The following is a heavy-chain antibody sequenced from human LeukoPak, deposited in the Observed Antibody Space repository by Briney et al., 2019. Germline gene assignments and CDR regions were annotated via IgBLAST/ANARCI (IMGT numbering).Heavy chain of an antibody. CDR1: GFTFSSYA. V-gene: IGHV3-23*01. J-gene: IGHJ4*02. CDR2: ISGSGGST. Sequence: PGGSLRLSCAASGFTFSSYAMSWVRQAPGKGLEWVSAISGSGGSTYYADSVKGRFTISRDNSKNTLYLQMNSLRAEDTAVYYCAKERSQYHDFWSGFFDYWGQGTLVTVSS. D-gene: IGHD3-3*01. CDR3: AKERSQYHDFWSGFFDY.